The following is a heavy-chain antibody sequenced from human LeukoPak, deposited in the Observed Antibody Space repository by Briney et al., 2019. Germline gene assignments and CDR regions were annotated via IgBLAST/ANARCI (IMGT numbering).Heavy chain of an antibody. D-gene: IGHD2-2*01. CDR2: ISSSGSTI. V-gene: IGHV3-11*04. CDR1: GFTFSDYY. J-gene: IGHJ4*02. Sequence: PGGSLRLSCAASGFTFSDYYMSWIRQAPGKGLEWVSYISSSGSTIYYADSVKGRFTISRDNAKNSLYLQMNSLRAEDTAVYYCARVVGYCSSTSCPHRWIAAAGTYYFDYWGQGTLVTVSS. CDR3: ARVVGYCSSTSCPHRWIAAAGTYYFDY.